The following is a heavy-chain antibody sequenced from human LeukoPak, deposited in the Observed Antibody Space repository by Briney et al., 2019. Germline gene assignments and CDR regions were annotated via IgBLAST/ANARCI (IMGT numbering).Heavy chain of an antibody. V-gene: IGHV3-23*01. CDR1: GFTFTSYA. D-gene: IGHD5-18*01. CDR3: AKDRGYSHGFDY. CDR2: ISGDGDSI. J-gene: IGHJ4*02. Sequence: PGGALRLSCAASGFTFTSYALDWVRQAPGKGLEWISVISGDGDSIYYADSVKGRFTISRDNSKNTLYLQMNSLRAEDTAVYNCAKDRGYSHGFDYWGQGTLVTVSS.